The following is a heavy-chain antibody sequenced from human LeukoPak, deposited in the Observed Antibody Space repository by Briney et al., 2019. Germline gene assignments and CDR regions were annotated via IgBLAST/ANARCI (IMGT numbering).Heavy chain of an antibody. J-gene: IGHJ4*02. CDR3: VRVAMPYIINGRRFDY. Sequence: HSGGSLRLSCAASGFTSSAYDMHWVRQITGGGLEWVSTSGTVGDTFYSDSVKGRFTISRENAKNSVHLQMNSLRVEDSAIYFCVRVAMPYIINGRRFDYWGQGTLVTVSS. CDR2: SGTVGDT. CDR1: GFTSSAYD. D-gene: IGHD3-3*01. V-gene: IGHV3-13*04.